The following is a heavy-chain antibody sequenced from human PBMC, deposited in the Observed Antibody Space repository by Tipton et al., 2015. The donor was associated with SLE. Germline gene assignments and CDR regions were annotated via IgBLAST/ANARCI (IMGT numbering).Heavy chain of an antibody. CDR2: IKKDGSEK. Sequence: SLRLSCAASGFTFSNSWMTWVRQAPGKGLEWLANIKKDGSEKYYVDAVKGRFTISRDNAQNSLYLEMNTLRVEDTAVYYCAKGKRTIYDHDAFDMWGQGTAVTVSS. D-gene: IGHD3-3*01. J-gene: IGHJ3*02. CDR3: AKGKRTIYDHDAFDM. CDR1: GFTFSNSW. V-gene: IGHV3-7*01.